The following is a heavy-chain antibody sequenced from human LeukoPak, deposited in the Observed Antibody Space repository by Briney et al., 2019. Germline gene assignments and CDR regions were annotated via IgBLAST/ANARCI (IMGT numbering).Heavy chain of an antibody. Sequence: GGSLRLSCAASGFTFSSYWMSWVRQAPGKGLEWVANIKQDGSEKYYVDSVKGRFTISRDNSKNTLYLQMNSLRADDTAVYFCARDGSPDCTNGICYTRFLYYFDYWGQGTLVTVSS. J-gene: IGHJ4*02. CDR2: IKQDGSEK. CDR3: ARDGSPDCTNGICYTRFLYYFDY. D-gene: IGHD2-8*01. CDR1: GFTFSSYW. V-gene: IGHV3-7*01.